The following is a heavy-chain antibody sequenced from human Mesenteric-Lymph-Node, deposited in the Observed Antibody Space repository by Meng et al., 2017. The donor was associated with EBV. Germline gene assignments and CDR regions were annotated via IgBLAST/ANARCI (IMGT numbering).Heavy chain of an antibody. V-gene: IGHV1-69*01. D-gene: IGHD5-24*01. CDR1: GYIPATYN. CDR2: IIPLFGPP. CDR3: ARERDAYKDDGDD. J-gene: IGHJ4*02. Sequence: QVSLVQIGTEVKKPGASVRVSCKSSGYIPATYNISWVRQATGQGPEWMGGIIPLFGPPNYAQKFQGRVTIIADESTNTAYMELSSRRAENTAGEDRARERDAYKDDGDDGGQGTRGT.